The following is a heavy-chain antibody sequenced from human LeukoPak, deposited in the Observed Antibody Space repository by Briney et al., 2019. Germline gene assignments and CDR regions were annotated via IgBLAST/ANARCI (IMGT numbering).Heavy chain of an antibody. Sequence: SVKVSCKASGGTFSSYAISWVRQAPGQGLEWMGGIIPIFGTANYARKLQGRVTITADESTSTAYMELSSLRSEDTAVYYCAHKKGGDILTGYGMDVWGKGTTVTVSS. CDR2: IIPIFGTA. CDR1: GGTFSSYA. CDR3: AHKKGGDILTGYGMDV. J-gene: IGHJ6*04. D-gene: IGHD3-9*01. V-gene: IGHV1-69*13.